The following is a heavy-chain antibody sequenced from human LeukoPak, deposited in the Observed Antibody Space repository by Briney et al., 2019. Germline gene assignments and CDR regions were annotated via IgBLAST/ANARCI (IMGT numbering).Heavy chain of an antibody. J-gene: IGHJ4*02. CDR3: ARDQDSSSVDY. CDR1: GFTFSDYA. CDR2: ISSSSSTI. Sequence: GGSLRLSCTASGFTFSDYAMNWVRQAPGKGLGWVSYISSSSSTIYYADSVKGRFTISRDNAKNSLYLQMNSLRAEDTAVYYCARDQDSSSVDYWGQGTLVTVSS. V-gene: IGHV3-48*01. D-gene: IGHD6-13*01.